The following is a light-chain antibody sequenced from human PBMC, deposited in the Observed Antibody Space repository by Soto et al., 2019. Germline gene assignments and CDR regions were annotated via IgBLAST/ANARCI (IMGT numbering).Light chain of an antibody. CDR1: SSNIGTNT. CDR3: AAWDVSLVV. V-gene: IGLV1-44*01. CDR2: SDN. Sequence: QSVLTQPPSASGTPGQRVTIFCSGRSSNIGTNTVIWYQQLPGAAPKLLIYSDNQRPSGVPDRFSGSKSGTSASLAISGLQSEDEADYYCAAWDVSLVVFGGGTKLTVL. J-gene: IGLJ2*01.